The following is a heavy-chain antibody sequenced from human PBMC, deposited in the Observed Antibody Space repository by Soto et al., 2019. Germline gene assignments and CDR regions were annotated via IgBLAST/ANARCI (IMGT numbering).Heavy chain of an antibody. Sequence: GGSLRLSCAASGFTFSSYSMNWVRQAPGKGLEWVSYISSSSTIYYADSVKGRFTISRDNAKNSLYLQMNSLRDEDTAVYYCARDQRVWKNWFGPWGQGTLVTVSS. CDR1: GFTFSSYS. J-gene: IGHJ5*02. V-gene: IGHV3-48*02. D-gene: IGHD1-1*01. CDR2: ISSSSTI. CDR3: ARDQRVWKNWFGP.